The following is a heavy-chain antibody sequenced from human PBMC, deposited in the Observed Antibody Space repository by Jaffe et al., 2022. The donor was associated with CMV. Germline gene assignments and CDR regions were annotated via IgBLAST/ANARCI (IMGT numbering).Heavy chain of an antibody. Sequence: QLQLQESGPGLVKPSETLSLTCTVSGGSISSSSYYWGWIRQPPGKGLEWIGSIYYSGSTYYNPSLKSRVTISVDTSKNQFSLKLSSVTAADTAVYYCARFGGIAVAGINYDAFDIWGQGTMVTVSS. D-gene: IGHD6-19*01. CDR2: IYYSGST. CDR1: GGSISSSSYY. J-gene: IGHJ3*02. CDR3: ARFGGIAVAGINYDAFDI. V-gene: IGHV4-39*01.